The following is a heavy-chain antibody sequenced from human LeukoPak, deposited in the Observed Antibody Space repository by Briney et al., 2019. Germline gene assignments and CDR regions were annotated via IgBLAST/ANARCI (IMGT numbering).Heavy chain of an antibody. CDR3: ARGPGVEWLFGYSFDY. V-gene: IGHV1-46*01. CDR1: ASTFTSYY. Sequence: ASVKVSCKPSASTFTSYYIHWVRQAPGQGLEWMGMINPSSGSTSYAQRFQDRVTMTRDTSTSTVYMELSSLRSEDTAVFYCARGPGVEWLFGYSFDYWGQGTLVTVSS. J-gene: IGHJ4*02. D-gene: IGHD3-3*01. CDR2: INPSSGST.